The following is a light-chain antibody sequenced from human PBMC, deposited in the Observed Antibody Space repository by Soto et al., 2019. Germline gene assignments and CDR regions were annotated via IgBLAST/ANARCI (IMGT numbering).Light chain of an antibody. CDR1: RGINNY. Sequence: DIQMTQSPSSLSASVGDRVTITCRATRGINNYLAWYQQKPGKVPKVLIYDVSTLQSGVPSRFSRSGSGTDFTLTISSLQPEDVATYYCQKYNSGLVTCGPGPKVDIK. CDR2: DVS. CDR3: QKYNSGLVT. V-gene: IGKV1-27*01. J-gene: IGKJ3*01.